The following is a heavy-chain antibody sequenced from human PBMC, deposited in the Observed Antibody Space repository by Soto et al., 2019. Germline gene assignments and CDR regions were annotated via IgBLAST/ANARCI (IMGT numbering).Heavy chain of an antibody. CDR3: ATYTGSYYHYGMDV. CDR1: GFTFSTYG. Sequence: GGSLRLYCAASGFTFSTYGMNWVRQAPGKGLEWVPSISSGSSYIYYADSVKGRFTISRDNAHNSLYLQMNSLRAEDTAVYYCATYTGSYYHYGMDVWGQGTTVTVS. D-gene: IGHD5-12*01. V-gene: IGHV3-21*01. CDR2: ISSGSSYI. J-gene: IGHJ6*02.